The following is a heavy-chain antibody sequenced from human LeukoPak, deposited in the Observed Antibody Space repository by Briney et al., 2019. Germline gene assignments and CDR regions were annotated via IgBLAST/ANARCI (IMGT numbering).Heavy chain of an antibody. CDR1: GFTFNNFA. J-gene: IGHJ3*01. CDR2: MNEGGTEI. V-gene: IGHV3-7*01. CDR3: ARGVYAFDV. D-gene: IGHD6-6*01. Sequence: GGSLRLSCAASGFTFNNFAMSWVRQAPGTGLEWVTYMNEGGTEIYYLDSVKGRFSISRDNGKNSLYLQMNSLRVEDTAVYYCARGVYAFDVWGQGTMVTVSS.